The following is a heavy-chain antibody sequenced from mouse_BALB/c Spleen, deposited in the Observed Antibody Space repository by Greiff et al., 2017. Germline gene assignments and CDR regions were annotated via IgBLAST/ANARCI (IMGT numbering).Heavy chain of an antibody. CDR3: ARYNYGSSYSYYFDY. Sequence: DVKLQESGPSLVKPSQTLSLTCSVTGDSITSGYWNWIRKFPGNKLEYMGYISYSGSTYYHPSLKSRISITRDTSKNQYYLQLNSVTTEDTATYYCARYNYGSSYSYYFDYWGQGTTLTVSS. CDR1: GDSITSGY. V-gene: IGHV3-8*02. J-gene: IGHJ2*01. CDR2: ISYSGST. D-gene: IGHD1-1*01.